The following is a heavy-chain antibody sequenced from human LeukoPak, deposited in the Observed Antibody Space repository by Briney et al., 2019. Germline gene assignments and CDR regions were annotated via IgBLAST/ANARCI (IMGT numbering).Heavy chain of an antibody. CDR3: ARDVVTTSRFGAFDI. CDR1: GFTFSSYS. V-gene: IGHV3-48*04. D-gene: IGHD4-17*01. CDR2: ISSSSSTI. Sequence: GGSLRLSCEASGFTFSSYSMNWVRQAAGKGLEWVSYISSSSSTIYYADSVKGRFTISRDNAKNSLYLRMNSLRAEDTAVYYCARDVVTTSRFGAFDIWGQGTMVTVSS. J-gene: IGHJ3*02.